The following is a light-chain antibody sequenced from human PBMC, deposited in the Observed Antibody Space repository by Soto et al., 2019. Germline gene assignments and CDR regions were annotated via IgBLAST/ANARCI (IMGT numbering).Light chain of an antibody. CDR1: QSVSSK. J-gene: IGKJ1*01. V-gene: IGKV3-15*01. Sequence: EIAMTQSPATLSVSPGERATLACRASQSVSSKLAWYQHKPGQAPRLLIYDASTRATGIPARFSGSGSGTEFTLTISSLQSEDFAVYYCQQFNNWPRTFGQGTKVEIK. CDR3: QQFNNWPRT. CDR2: DAS.